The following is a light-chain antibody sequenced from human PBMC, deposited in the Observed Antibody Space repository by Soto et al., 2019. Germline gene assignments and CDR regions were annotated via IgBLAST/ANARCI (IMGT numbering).Light chain of an antibody. CDR2: AAS. J-gene: IGKJ5*01. Sequence: DIQLTQSPSFPSPSIGESVTITCRASQVISTSLAWYQVKPGKAPKLLIYAASTLESGVPSRFSGTVSGTEGSITITSLKKEDCATYYCQQLFDSPITFGQGTRLEIK. CDR1: QVISTS. CDR3: QQLFDSPIT. V-gene: IGKV1-9*01.